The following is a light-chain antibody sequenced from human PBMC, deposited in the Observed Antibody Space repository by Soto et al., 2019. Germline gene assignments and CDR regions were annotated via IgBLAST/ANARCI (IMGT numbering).Light chain of an antibody. V-gene: IGKV3-15*01. Sequence: EIVMTQSPATLSVSPGERATLSCRASQSVSSNLAWYQQKPAQAPRLLIYGASTRATGIPARFSGSGSGTDFTITISSLQSEAFAVYYCQQDNNWPPWKFGQGTKVDIK. J-gene: IGKJ1*01. CDR3: QQDNNWPPWK. CDR2: GAS. CDR1: QSVSSN.